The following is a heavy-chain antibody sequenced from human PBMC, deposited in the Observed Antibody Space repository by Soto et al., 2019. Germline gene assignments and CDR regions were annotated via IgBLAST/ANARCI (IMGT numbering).Heavy chain of an antibody. V-gene: IGHV3-30*18. D-gene: IGHD6-6*01. CDR1: GFTFSSYG. CDR3: AKAPGGNSIAARNYFDY. CDR2: ISYDGSNK. Sequence: GGSLRLSCAASGFTFSSYGMHWVRQAPGKGLEWVAVISYDGSNKYYADSVKGRFTISRDNSKNTLYLQMNSLRAEDTAVYYCAKAPGGNSIAARNYFDYWGQGTLVTVSS. J-gene: IGHJ4*02.